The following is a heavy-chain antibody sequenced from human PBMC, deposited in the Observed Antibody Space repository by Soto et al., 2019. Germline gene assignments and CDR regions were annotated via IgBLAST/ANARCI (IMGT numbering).Heavy chain of an antibody. Sequence: QVQLVQSGAAVKKPGASVKVSCKASGYTFTSYDINWVRQATGQGLEWMGWMNPNSGNTGYAQKFQGRVTKTRNTSISTAYMELSSLRAEDTAAYYCAREAAARGNDYWGQGTLVTVSS. D-gene: IGHD6-25*01. J-gene: IGHJ4*02. CDR1: GYTFTSYD. CDR2: MNPNSGNT. V-gene: IGHV1-8*01. CDR3: AREAAARGNDY.